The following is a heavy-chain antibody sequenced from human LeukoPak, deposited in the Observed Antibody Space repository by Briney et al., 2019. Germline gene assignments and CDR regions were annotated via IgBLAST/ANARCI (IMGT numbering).Heavy chain of an antibody. V-gene: IGHV3-23*01. J-gene: IGHJ4*02. CDR3: VKDQGIYYDSSVYY. D-gene: IGHD3-22*01. Sequence: PGGSLRLSCAASGFTFSSYSMSWVRQAPGKGLEWVSAISGSGGSTYYGYSVTGRFTIPRDKSKNTLYLQMNSRRAEDTAVYYCVKDQGIYYDSSVYYWGQRTLVTVSS. CDR2: ISGSGGST. CDR1: GFTFSSYS.